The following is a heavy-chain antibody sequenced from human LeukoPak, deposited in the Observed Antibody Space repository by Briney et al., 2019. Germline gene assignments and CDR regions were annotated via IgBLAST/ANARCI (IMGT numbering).Heavy chain of an antibody. J-gene: IGHJ4*02. Sequence: GGSLRLSCAASGFTFSGYAMHWVRQAPGKGLEWVAVISYDGSNEYYADSVKGRFSISRDNSKNTLYLQMNSLRAEDTAVYYCAKAPDRGVAIYFHYWGEGTLVSVS. CDR1: GFTFSGYA. V-gene: IGHV3-30-3*01. CDR2: ISYDGSNE. D-gene: IGHD3-3*01. CDR3: AKAPDRGVAIYFHY.